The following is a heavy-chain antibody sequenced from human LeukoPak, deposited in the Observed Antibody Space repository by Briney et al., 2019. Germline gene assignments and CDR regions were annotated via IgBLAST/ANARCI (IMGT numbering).Heavy chain of an antibody. D-gene: IGHD3-16*01. Sequence: ASVKVSCTVSGDNLTEVSMHWVRQAPGKGLEWMGGFDSEEGETIYAQKFQGRVTMTEDTSTNTAYMELRSLISEDTAVFYCATEGGEWGQGTLVTVSS. CDR3: ATEGGE. CDR2: FDSEEGET. CDR1: GDNLTEVS. V-gene: IGHV1-24*01. J-gene: IGHJ4*02.